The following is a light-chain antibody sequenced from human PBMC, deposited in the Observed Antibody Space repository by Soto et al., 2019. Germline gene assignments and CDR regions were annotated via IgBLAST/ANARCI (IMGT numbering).Light chain of an antibody. CDR2: EVN. J-gene: IGLJ2*01. Sequence: QSALTQPTSASGSPGQSVTISCTGTSNDVGAYNFISWYQQHPGKAPKLMIYEVNKRPSGVPDRFSGSKSGNTASLTVSGLQAEDEADYYCSSFVGSPVVFGGGTKLTVL. CDR3: SSFVGSPVV. V-gene: IGLV2-8*01. CDR1: SNDVGAYNF.